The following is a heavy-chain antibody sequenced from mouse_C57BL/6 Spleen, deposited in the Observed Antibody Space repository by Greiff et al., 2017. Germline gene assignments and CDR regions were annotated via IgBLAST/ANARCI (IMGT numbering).Heavy chain of an antibody. Sequence: QVQLQQPGAELVRPGSSVKLSCKASGYTFTSYWMHWVKQRPIQGLEWIGNIDPSYSESHYNQKFTDKATLTVDKSSSPAFMQLHSLTSKDSAVYYCASASSSEYYFDYWGQGTTLTVSS. D-gene: IGHD1-1*01. CDR1: GYTFTSYW. CDR3: ASASSSEYYFDY. J-gene: IGHJ2*01. CDR2: IDPSYSES. V-gene: IGHV1-52*01.